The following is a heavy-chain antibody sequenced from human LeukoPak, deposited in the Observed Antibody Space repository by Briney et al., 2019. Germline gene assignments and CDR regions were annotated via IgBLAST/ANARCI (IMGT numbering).Heavy chain of an antibody. J-gene: IGHJ4*02. Sequence: GGSLRLSCAASGFTFSSYAMSWVRQAPGKGLEWVSAITGGGHSTCYADSVKGRFTISRDNSKNTLYLQLNSLTAEDTAIYYCTTYTVTPRHFDYWGQGTLVTVSS. CDR3: TTYTVTPRHFDY. CDR1: GFTFSSYA. D-gene: IGHD4-17*01. V-gene: IGHV3-23*01. CDR2: ITGGGHST.